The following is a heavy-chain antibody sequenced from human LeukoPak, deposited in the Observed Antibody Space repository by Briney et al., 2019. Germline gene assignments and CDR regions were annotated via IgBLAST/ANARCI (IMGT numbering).Heavy chain of an antibody. J-gene: IGHJ6*03. V-gene: IGHV3-33*01. Sequence: GGSMRLSCAPSGFTFSNYDMHWVRQAPGKGLEWVAVIWYDGNKKYYADSVKGRITVSRDNSKNTLYLQMNSLRAEDTAVYYCARDSSTRTYYMDVWGKGTTVTVSS. CDR1: GFTFSNYD. CDR2: IWYDGNKK. CDR3: ARDSSTRTYYMDV. D-gene: IGHD2-2*01.